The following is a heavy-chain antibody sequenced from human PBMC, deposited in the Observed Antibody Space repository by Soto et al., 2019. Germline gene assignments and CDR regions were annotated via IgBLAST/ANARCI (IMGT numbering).Heavy chain of an antibody. D-gene: IGHD1-26*01. CDR3: ARERPYSRLSTTTRYGMDV. CDR1: GGTFSSYA. J-gene: IGHJ6*02. CDR2: IIPIFGTA. Sequence: SVKVSCKAYGGTFSSYAISWVRQAPGQGLEWMGGIIPIFGTANYAQKFQGRVTITADESTSTAYMELSRLRSEETAVYYCARERPYSRLSTTTRYGMDVWGQGTTVT. V-gene: IGHV1-69*13.